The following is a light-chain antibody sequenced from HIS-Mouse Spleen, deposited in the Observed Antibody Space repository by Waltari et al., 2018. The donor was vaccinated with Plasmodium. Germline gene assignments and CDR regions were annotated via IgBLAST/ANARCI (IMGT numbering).Light chain of an antibody. Sequence: SYELTQPPSVSVSPGQTARITCSGDALPKNYAYWYQQKSGQAPVLVIYEASKRPSGIPERFYGSSSGTMATLTISGAQVEDEADYYCYSTDSSGNHRVFGGGTKLTVL. CDR3: YSTDSSGNHRV. CDR1: ALPKNY. V-gene: IGLV3-10*01. J-gene: IGLJ3*02. CDR2: EAS.